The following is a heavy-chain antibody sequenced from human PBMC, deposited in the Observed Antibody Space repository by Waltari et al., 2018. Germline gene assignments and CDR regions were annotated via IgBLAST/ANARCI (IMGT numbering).Heavy chain of an antibody. J-gene: IGHJ6*02. Sequence: QVQLVQSGSELKKPGASVKVSCKASGYTFTSYAMNWVRQAPGQGLEWMGWSNTNTGNPTDAQGFTLRVGFSLDTSVSTAYLQISSLKAEDTAVYYCARDKGEWLPLGYYYYGMDVWGQGTTVTVSS. V-gene: IGHV7-4-1*02. CDR2: SNTNTGNP. CDR1: GYTFTSYA. CDR3: ARDKGEWLPLGYYYYGMDV. D-gene: IGHD5-12*01.